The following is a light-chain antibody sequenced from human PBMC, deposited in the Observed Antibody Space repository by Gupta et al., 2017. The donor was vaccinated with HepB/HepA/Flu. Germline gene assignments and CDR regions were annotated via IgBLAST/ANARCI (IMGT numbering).Light chain of an antibody. CDR3: AAGDSSSSAQV. Sequence: QAALPQLCSVPQRLRQTATLTCSRNRNNVGNQGAAWLQQPQSHPPKLLSYKNNNRPTGIAERFSATKSANTASLTITGLQAEEEADYYCAAGDSSSSAQVFGGGTKLTVL. CDR2: KNN. CDR1: RNNVGNQG. V-gene: IGLV10-54*04. J-gene: IGLJ3*02.